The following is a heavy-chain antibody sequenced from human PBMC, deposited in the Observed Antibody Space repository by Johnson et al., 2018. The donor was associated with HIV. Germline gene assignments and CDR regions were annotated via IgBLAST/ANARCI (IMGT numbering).Heavy chain of an antibody. CDR2: IRYDGSNK. V-gene: IGHV3-30*02. CDR1: GFTFSSYG. D-gene: IGHD1-26*01. CDR3: ASQQWELGSHDAFDI. J-gene: IGHJ3*02. Sequence: QVQLVESGGGVVQPGGSLRLSCAASGFTFSSYGMHWVRQAPGKGLEWVAFIRYDGSNKYYADSVKGRFTISRDNSKNTLYLQMNSLRAEDTALYYCASQQWELGSHDAFDIWGQGTMVTVSS.